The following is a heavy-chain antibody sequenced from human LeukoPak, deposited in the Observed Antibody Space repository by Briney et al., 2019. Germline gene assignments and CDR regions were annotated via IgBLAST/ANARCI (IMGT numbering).Heavy chain of an antibody. D-gene: IGHD5-18*01. CDR3: ARHPPGYSFGEPFDY. V-gene: IGHV3-9*01. CDR1: GFTFDDYA. Sequence: GRSLRLSCAASGFTFDDYAMHWVRQAPGKGLEWVSGISWNSGNIGYADSVKGRFTISRDNAENSLYLQMNSLRAEDTAVYYYARHPPGYSFGEPFDYWGRGTLVTVSS. J-gene: IGHJ4*02. CDR2: ISWNSGNI.